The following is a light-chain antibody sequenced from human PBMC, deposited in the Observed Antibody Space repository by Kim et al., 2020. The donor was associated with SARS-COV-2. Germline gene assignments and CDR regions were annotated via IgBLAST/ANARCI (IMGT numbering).Light chain of an antibody. V-gene: IGKV1-5*01. CDR2: AAS. CDR1: QYITRG. CDR3: QHRKP. Sequence: DIQMTQSPSTLSASVGDRVTITCRASQYITRGLAWYQQKPGKAPKLLIYAASTLDSGVPSRFRGRGSGTESTPTISSLQPDDFASYSCQHRKPFCQGTKVDLK. J-gene: IGKJ1*01.